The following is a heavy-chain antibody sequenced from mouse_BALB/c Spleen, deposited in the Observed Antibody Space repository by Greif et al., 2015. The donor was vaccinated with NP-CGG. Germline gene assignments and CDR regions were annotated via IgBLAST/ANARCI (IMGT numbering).Heavy chain of an antibody. Sequence: VQLKESGAELVKPGASVKLSCTASGFNIKDTYMHWVKQRPEQGLEWIGRIDPANGNTKYDPKFQGKATITADTSSNTAYLQLSSLTSEDTAVYYCARSGDYDVYAMDYWGQGTSVTVSS. CDR1: GFNIKDTY. J-gene: IGHJ4*01. V-gene: IGHV14-3*02. CDR2: IDPANGNT. D-gene: IGHD2-4*01. CDR3: ARSGDYDVYAMDY.